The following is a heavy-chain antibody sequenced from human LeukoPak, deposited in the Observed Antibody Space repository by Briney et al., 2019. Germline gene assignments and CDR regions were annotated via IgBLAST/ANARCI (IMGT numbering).Heavy chain of an antibody. CDR2: FSVSDGTT. J-gene: IGHJ4*02. D-gene: IGHD4-17*01. CDR1: GFTFSSYS. Sequence: GGSLRLSCAASGFTFSSYSMSWVRQAPGKGLEWVSGFSVSDGTTYYADSVKGRFTISRDNSKNTLYLQINSLRAEDTAVYYCAKDPSMYYGDYIIRWGQGTLVIVSS. V-gene: IGHV3-23*01. CDR3: AKDPSMYYGDYIIR.